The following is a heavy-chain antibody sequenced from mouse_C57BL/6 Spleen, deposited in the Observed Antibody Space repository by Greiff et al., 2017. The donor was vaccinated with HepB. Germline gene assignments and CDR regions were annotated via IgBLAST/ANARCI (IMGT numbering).Heavy chain of an antibody. CDR1: GYTFTSYG. Sequence: VKLMESGAELARPGASVKLSCKASGYTFTSYGISWVKQRTGQGLEWIGEIYPRSGNTYYNEKFKGKATLTADKSSSTAYMELRSLTSEDSAVYFCARGGLRRFDYWGQGTTLTVSS. D-gene: IGHD2-2*01. J-gene: IGHJ2*01. CDR3: ARGGLRRFDY. V-gene: IGHV1-81*01. CDR2: IYPRSGNT.